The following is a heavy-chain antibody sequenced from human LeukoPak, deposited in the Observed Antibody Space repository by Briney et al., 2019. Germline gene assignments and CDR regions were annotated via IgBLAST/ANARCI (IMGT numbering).Heavy chain of an antibody. Sequence: SETLSLTCTVSGGSISSYYWSWIRQPPGKGLEWIGYIYYSGSTNYNPSLKSRVTISLDTSKNQFSLKLSSVTAADTAVFYCARVPLTSYYYFDYWGQGTLVTVSS. CDR2: IYYSGST. CDR1: GGSISSYY. V-gene: IGHV4-59*01. D-gene: IGHD3-9*01. CDR3: ARVPLTSYYYFDY. J-gene: IGHJ4*02.